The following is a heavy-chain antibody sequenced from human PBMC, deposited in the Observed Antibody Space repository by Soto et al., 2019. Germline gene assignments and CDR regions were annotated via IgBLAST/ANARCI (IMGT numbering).Heavy chain of an antibody. Sequence: SETLSLTCTVSGGSISSYYWSWIRQPPGKGLEWIGYIYYSGSTNYNPSLKSRVTISVDTSKNQFSLKLSSVTDADTAVYYCARGLRFLEWSFDAFEIWGQGTRVIVSS. J-gene: IGHJ3*02. D-gene: IGHD3-3*01. V-gene: IGHV4-59*01. CDR1: GGSISSYY. CDR3: ARGLRFLEWSFDAFEI. CDR2: IYYSGST.